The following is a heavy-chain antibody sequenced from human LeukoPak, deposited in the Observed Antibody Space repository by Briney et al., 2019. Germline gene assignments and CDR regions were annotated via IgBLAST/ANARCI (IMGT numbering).Heavy chain of an antibody. Sequence: ASVKVSCKVSGYTLTELSMHWVRQAPGKGLEWMGGFDPEDGETIYAQKFQGRVIMTEDTSTDTAYMELSSLRSEDTAVYYCATVESGSYYFDYWGQGTLVTVSS. V-gene: IGHV1-24*01. CDR3: ATVESGSYYFDY. D-gene: IGHD1-26*01. J-gene: IGHJ4*02. CDR2: FDPEDGET. CDR1: GYTLTELS.